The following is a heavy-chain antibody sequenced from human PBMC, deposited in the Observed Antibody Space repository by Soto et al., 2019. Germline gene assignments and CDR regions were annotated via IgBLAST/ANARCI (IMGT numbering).Heavy chain of an antibody. CDR2: TYYRSKWIS. D-gene: IGHD1-26*01. V-gene: IGHV6-1*01. J-gene: IGHJ4*02. Sequence: SPTLSLPCAISGDSVSNNRATWNWIRQSPSGGLEWLGRTYYRSKWISDYAMSVKSRISINPDTSKNLISLHLNSVTPEDTAVYYCARDPPDFNSGFDFWGQGTPVTSPQ. CDR1: GDSVSNNRAT. CDR3: ARDPPDFNSGFDF.